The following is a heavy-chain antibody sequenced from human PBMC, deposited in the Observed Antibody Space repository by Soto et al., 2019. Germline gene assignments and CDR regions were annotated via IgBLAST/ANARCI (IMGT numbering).Heavy chain of an antibody. V-gene: IGHV4-59*01. CDR1: GGSISSYY. D-gene: IGHD2-21*02. J-gene: IGHJ6*02. Sequence: SETLSLTCTVSGGSISSYYWSWIRQPPGKGLEWIGYIYYSGSTNYNPSLKSRVTISVDTSKNQFSLKLSSVTAADTAVYYCARVEAYCGGDCWNYYYGMDVWGQGTTVTVSS. CDR2: IYYSGST. CDR3: ARVEAYCGGDCWNYYYGMDV.